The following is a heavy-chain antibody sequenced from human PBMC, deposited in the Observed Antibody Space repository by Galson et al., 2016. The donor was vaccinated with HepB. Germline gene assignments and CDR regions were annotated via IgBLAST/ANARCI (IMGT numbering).Heavy chain of an antibody. CDR2: IDWDDDK. CDR3: ARIIMTENWFDP. J-gene: IGHJ5*02. CDR1: GFSLNTRGMR. Sequence: PALVKPTQTLTLTCTVSGFSLNTRGMRVSWIRQPPGKALEWLARIDWDDDKYFSPYLKTRLTISKDTSKNQVVLRMTNMDPVDTATYYCARIIMTENWFDPWGQGTLVTVSS. V-gene: IGHV2-70*04. D-gene: IGHD3-16*01.